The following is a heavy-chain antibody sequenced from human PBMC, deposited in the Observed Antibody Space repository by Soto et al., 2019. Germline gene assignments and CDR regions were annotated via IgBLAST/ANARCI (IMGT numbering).Heavy chain of an antibody. V-gene: IGHV3-11*01. D-gene: IGHD2-8*01. CDR1: GFTFSDYY. J-gene: IGHJ6*03. CDR2: ISSSSGTI. Sequence: PGGSLRLSCAASGFTFSDYYMSWIRQAPGKGLEWVSYISSSSGTINYADSVKGRFTISRDNAKNSLYLQMNSLRAEDTAVYSCARRAVSSYSYYYMDVWGKGTTVTVSS. CDR3: ARRAVSSYSYYYMDV.